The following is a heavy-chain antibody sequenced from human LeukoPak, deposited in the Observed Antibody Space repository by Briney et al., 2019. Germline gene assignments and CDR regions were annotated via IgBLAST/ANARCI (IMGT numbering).Heavy chain of an antibody. CDR1: GYTFVNYG. CDR2: ISVNNGNV. D-gene: IGHD3-10*01. J-gene: IGHJ5*01. Sequence: GASVKVFCKASGYTFVNYGISWVRQAPGQGLEWMGWISVNNGNVKYAQKIQGRVTMTTDTSTSTAYMELRSLRSDDTAVYYCAKDRGHIYYGWGIKIDSWGQGTLVIVSS. CDR3: AKDRGHIYYGWGIKIDS. V-gene: IGHV1-18*01.